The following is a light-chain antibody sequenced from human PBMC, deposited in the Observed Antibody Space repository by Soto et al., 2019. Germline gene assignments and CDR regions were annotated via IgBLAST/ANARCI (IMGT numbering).Light chain of an antibody. CDR3: ISYTSRDTYV. CDR1: STDVGGYNY. CDR2: DVT. J-gene: IGLJ1*01. V-gene: IGLV2-14*01. Sequence: QSALTQPASVSGSPGQSITISCTGTSTDVGGYNYVSWYQQHPGKAPKLMIYDVTSRPSGVSNRFSGSKSGNTASLIISGLQAEDEADYYCISYTSRDTYVFGTVSMVTVL.